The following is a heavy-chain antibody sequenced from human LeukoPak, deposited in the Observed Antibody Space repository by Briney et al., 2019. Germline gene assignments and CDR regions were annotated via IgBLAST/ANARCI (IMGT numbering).Heavy chain of an antibody. CDR3: ARDRGIRGTVDY. V-gene: IGHV4-38-2*02. D-gene: IGHD3-10*01. J-gene: IGHJ4*02. CDR1: GHSISSGYY. Sequence: SETLSLTCAVSGHSISSGYYWGWARQPPGKGLEWIGSISHSGDTYRNPSLTSRVTISADTSKNQISLKLSSVTAADTAVYYCARDRGIRGTVDYWGQGTLVTVSS. CDR2: ISHSGDT.